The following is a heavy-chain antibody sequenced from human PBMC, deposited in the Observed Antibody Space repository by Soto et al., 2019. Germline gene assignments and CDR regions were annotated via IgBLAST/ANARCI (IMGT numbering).Heavy chain of an antibody. J-gene: IGHJ4*02. CDR2: ISYDGSNK. D-gene: IGHD3-16*01. Sequence: GGSLRLSCAASGFTFSSYGMHWVRQAPGKGLEWVAVISYDGSNKYYADSVKGRFTISRDNSKNTLYLQMNSLRAEDTAVYYCAKDWGPPQAPDYWGQGTLVTVSS. CDR1: GFTFSSYG. CDR3: AKDWGPPQAPDY. V-gene: IGHV3-30*18.